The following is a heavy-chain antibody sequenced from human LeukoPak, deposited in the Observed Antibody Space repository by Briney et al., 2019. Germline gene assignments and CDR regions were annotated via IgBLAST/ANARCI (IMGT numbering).Heavy chain of an antibody. Sequence: SETLSLTCAVYGGSFSGYYWSWIRQPPGKGLEWIGEINHSGSTNYNPSLRSRVTISVDTSKNQFSLKLSSVTAADTAVYYCARVCLRLITMIVVATDAFDIWGQGTMVTASS. J-gene: IGHJ3*02. CDR2: INHSGST. D-gene: IGHD3-22*01. CDR3: ARVCLRLITMIVVATDAFDI. CDR1: GGSFSGYY. V-gene: IGHV4-34*01.